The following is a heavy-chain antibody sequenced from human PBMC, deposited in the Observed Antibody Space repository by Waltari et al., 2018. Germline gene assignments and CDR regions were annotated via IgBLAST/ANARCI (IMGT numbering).Heavy chain of an antibody. Sequence: QVQLQESGPGLVKPSETLSLTCTVSGGSISSYYWSWIRQPPGKGLEWIGYIYYSGSTIYNPSLKSRVTISVDTSKNQFSLKLSSVTAADTAVYYCARGTTPGSFDIWVQGTMVTVSS. J-gene: IGHJ3*02. D-gene: IGHD2-15*01. V-gene: IGHV4-59*01. CDR1: GGSISSYY. CDR2: IYYSGST. CDR3: ARGTTPGSFDI.